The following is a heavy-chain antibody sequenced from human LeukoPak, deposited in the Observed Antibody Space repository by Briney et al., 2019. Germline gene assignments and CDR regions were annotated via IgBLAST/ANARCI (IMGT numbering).Heavy chain of an antibody. J-gene: IGHJ1*01. CDR2: INRDGSGK. CDR1: GFTFSRHW. D-gene: IGHD1-1*01. CDR3: AEGTTG. V-gene: IGHV3-7*01. Sequence: GGSLRLSCATSGFTFSRHWMSWVRQAPGKGLEWVANINRDGSGKYYVDSVKGRFTISRDNAKNSLYLQMNSLRSEDTAIYYCAEGTTGWGQGTLVTVSS.